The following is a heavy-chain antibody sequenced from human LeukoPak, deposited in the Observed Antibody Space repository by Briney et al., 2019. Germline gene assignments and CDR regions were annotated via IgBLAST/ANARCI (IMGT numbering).Heavy chain of an antibody. CDR3: ARVPKNSGSYYRYYYYGMDV. V-gene: IGHV4-34*01. CDR1: GGSFSGYY. Sequence: SETLSLTCAVYGGSFSGYYWSWIRQPPGKGLEWIGEINHSGSTNYNPSLKSRVTISVDTSKNQFSLKLSSVTAADTAVYYCARVPKNSGSYYRYYYYGMDVWGQGTTVTASS. J-gene: IGHJ6*02. CDR2: INHSGST. D-gene: IGHD3-10*01.